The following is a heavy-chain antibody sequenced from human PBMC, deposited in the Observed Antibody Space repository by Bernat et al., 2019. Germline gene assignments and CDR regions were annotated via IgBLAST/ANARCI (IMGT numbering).Heavy chain of an antibody. CDR3: ARCIEVAGIQPGPDDALGI. CDR1: GVTFSSYA. CDR2: IIPIFGTA. D-gene: IGHD6-19*01. J-gene: IGHJ3*02. V-gene: IGHV1-69*01. Sequence: QVQLVQSGAEVKKPGSSVKVSCKASGVTFSSYAISWVRQAPGQGLEWMGGIIPIFGTANYAQKFQGRVTITADESTSTAYMEMSSLRSEDTAVYYCARCIEVAGIQPGPDDALGIWGQGTMVTVSS.